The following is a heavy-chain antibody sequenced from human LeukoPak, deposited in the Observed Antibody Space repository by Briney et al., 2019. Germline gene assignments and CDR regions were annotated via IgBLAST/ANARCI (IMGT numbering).Heavy chain of an antibody. D-gene: IGHD2-2*01. V-gene: IGHV1-46*01. Sequence: GASVKVSFKASGYTFTSYYMHWVRQAPGQGLEWMGIINPSGGSTSYAQKFQGRVTMTRDTSTSTVYMELSSLRSEDTAVYYCAREWWGYCSSTSCHGNDYWGQGTLVTVSS. CDR2: INPSGGST. J-gene: IGHJ4*02. CDR1: GYTFTSYY. CDR3: AREWWGYCSSTSCHGNDY.